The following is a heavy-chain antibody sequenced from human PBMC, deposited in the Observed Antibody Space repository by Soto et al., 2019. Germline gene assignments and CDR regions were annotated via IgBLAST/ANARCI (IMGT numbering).Heavy chain of an antibody. CDR2: INSDGSST. CDR3: ARSIAAGVNWFDP. V-gene: IGHV3-74*01. Sequence: PGGSLRLSCAASGFTXSSYWMHWVRQAPGKGLVWVSRINSDGSSTSYADSVKGRFTISRDNAKNTLYLQMNSLRAEDTAVYYCARSIAAGVNWFDPWGQGTLVTVSS. CDR1: GFTXSSYW. J-gene: IGHJ5*02. D-gene: IGHD2-15*01.